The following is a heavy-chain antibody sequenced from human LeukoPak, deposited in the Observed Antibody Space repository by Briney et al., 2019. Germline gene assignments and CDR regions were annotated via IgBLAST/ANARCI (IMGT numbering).Heavy chain of an antibody. Sequence: GESLKISCKASGYSFTAYWVGWVRQMPGKGLEWMGIIYPGDSDTRYSPSFQGQVTISADRSISTAYLMWSSLKASDTAIYYCARMGEQQLFDYWGQGTLVTVSS. CDR1: GYSFTAYW. V-gene: IGHV5-51*01. J-gene: IGHJ4*02. CDR3: ARMGEQQLFDY. CDR2: IYPGDSDT. D-gene: IGHD6-13*01.